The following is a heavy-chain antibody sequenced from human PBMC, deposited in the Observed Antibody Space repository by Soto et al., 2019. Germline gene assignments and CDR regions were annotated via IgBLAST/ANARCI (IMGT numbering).Heavy chain of an antibody. D-gene: IGHD6-6*01. J-gene: IGHJ6*02. CDR1: GGSITSGGFF. Sequence: QVQLQESGPGLMKPSQTLSLTCSVSGGSITSGGFFWSWVRQDPGEGLELIAYIYYSGYTYYHPSLKSRLSISMDTSKNQFSLKLSFVTAADTAVYYCARGSSPHYGMDVWGQGTTVTVSS. CDR2: IYYSGYT. CDR3: ARGSSPHYGMDV. V-gene: IGHV4-31*03.